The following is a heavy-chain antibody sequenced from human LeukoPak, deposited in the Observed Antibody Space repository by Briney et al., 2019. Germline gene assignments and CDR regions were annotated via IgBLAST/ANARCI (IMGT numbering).Heavy chain of an antibody. Sequence: GGSLRLSCSASGFTFSTYWMSWVRQAPGKGLEWVSTISNNGGYTYYADSVQGRFTISRDNSKSMLCLQMNSLRAEDTAVYYCAKQLGYCSDGSCYFPYWGQGTLVTVSS. CDR2: ISNNGGYT. CDR1: GFTFSTYW. CDR3: AKQLGYCSDGSCYFPY. J-gene: IGHJ4*02. V-gene: IGHV3-23*01. D-gene: IGHD2-15*01.